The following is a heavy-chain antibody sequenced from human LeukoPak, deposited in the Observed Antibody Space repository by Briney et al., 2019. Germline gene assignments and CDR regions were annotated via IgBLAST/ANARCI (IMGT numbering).Heavy chain of an antibody. CDR1: GYTFTSYA. CDR2: INAGNGNT. J-gene: IGHJ3*02. CDR3: ARDQGSSSLLHDAFDI. V-gene: IGHV1-3*01. D-gene: IGHD6-6*01. Sequence: ASVKVSCKASGYTFTSYAMHWVRQAPGQRLEWMGWINAGNGNTKYSQKFQSRVTITRDTSASTAYMELSSLRSEDTAVYYCARDQGSSSLLHDAFDIWGQGTMVTVST.